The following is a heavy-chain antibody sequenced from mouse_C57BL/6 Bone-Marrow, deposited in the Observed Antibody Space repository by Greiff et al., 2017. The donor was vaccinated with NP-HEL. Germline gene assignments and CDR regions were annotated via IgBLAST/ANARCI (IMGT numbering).Heavy chain of an antibody. CDR3: ARWGYYGSSYAMDY. Sequence: VKLVESGAELARPGASVKLSCKASGYTFTSYGISWVKQRTGQGLEWIGEIYPRSGNTYYNEKFKGKATLTADKSSSTAYMELRSLTSEDSAVYFCARWGYYGSSYAMDYWGQGTSVTVSS. J-gene: IGHJ4*01. D-gene: IGHD1-1*01. CDR1: GYTFTSYG. V-gene: IGHV1-81*01. CDR2: IYPRSGNT.